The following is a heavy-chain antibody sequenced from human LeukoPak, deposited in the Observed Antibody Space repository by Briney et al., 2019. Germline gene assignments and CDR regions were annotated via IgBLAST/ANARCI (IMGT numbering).Heavy chain of an antibody. Sequence: GGSLRLSCAASRFTFSSYAMSWVRQAPGKRREWVSAISVGGDNTYYADSVQGRFTISRDNSKNTLYLQMNSLRTEDTALYYCARDTRLGYCRSTSCYASWFDPWGQGTLVTVSS. CDR1: RFTFSSYA. CDR3: ARDTRLGYCRSTSCYASWFDP. D-gene: IGHD2-2*01. J-gene: IGHJ5*02. CDR2: ISVGGDNT. V-gene: IGHV3-23*01.